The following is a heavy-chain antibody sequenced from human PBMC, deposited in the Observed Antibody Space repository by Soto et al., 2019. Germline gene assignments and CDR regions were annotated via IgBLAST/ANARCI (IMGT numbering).Heavy chain of an antibody. Sequence: EVQLVESGGGLVQPGRSLRLSCAASGFTFDDYAMHWVRQAPGKGLEWVSGISWNSGSIGYADSVKGRFTISRDNAKNSLYLQMNRLRAEDTALYYCAKDLAGYCTNGVCSAFDYWGQGTLVTVSS. J-gene: IGHJ4*02. CDR3: AKDLAGYCTNGVCSAFDY. V-gene: IGHV3-9*01. CDR1: GFTFDDYA. CDR2: ISWNSGSI. D-gene: IGHD2-8*01.